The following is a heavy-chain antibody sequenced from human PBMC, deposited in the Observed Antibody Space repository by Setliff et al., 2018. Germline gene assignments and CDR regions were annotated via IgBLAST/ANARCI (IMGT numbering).Heavy chain of an antibody. J-gene: IGHJ4*02. D-gene: IGHD2-15*01. V-gene: IGHV3-33*08. CDR1: GFNFSYYG. CDR2: IWDDGGKK. CDR3: ARTCSGSGCYAGLES. Sequence: GGSLRLSCAASGFNFSYYGMHWVRQAPGKGLEWVAVIWDDGGKKYHADSVKGRFTISRDNSKNTLYLEMNSLRAEDTAAYYCARTCSGSGCYAGLESWGQGTPVTVS.